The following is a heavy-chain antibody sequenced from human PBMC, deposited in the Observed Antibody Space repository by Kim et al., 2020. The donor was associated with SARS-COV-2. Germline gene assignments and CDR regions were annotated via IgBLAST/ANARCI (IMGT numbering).Heavy chain of an antibody. V-gene: IGHV4-34*01. CDR2: INHSGST. D-gene: IGHD2-15*01. Sequence: TLSLTCAVYGGSFSGYYWSWIRQPPGKGLEWIGEINHSGSTNYNPSLKSRVTISVDTSKNQFSLKLSSVTAADTAVYYCARGRADIVVVVVVVGYYYYAMDVWGQGTTVTVSS. CDR1: GGSFSGYY. J-gene: IGHJ6*02. CDR3: ARGRADIVVVVVVVGYYYYAMDV.